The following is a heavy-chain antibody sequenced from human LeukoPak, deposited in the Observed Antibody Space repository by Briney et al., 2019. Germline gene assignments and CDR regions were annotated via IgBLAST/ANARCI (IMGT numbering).Heavy chain of an antibody. J-gene: IGHJ4*02. V-gene: IGHV4-59*01. Sequence: SETLSLTCTVSGGSISSYYWSWIRQPPGKGLEWIGYIYDSGSTNYNPSLKSRVTISVDTSKNQFSLKLSSVTAADTAVYYCASIIAAAGNFDYWGQGTLVTVSS. CDR3: ASIIAAAGNFDY. CDR2: IYDSGST. D-gene: IGHD6-13*01. CDR1: GGSISSYY.